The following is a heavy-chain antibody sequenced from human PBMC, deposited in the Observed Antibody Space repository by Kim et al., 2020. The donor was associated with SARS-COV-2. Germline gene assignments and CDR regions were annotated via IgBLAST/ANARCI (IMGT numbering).Heavy chain of an antibody. Sequence: SETLSLTCTVSGGSISSSSYYWGWIRQPPGKGLEWIGSIYYSGSTYYNPSLKSRVTISVDTSKNQFSLKLSSVTAADTAVYYCARHETNYDILTGYYPSNWFDPWGQGTLVTVSS. CDR3: ARHETNYDILTGYYPSNWFDP. CDR2: IYYSGST. V-gene: IGHV4-39*01. D-gene: IGHD3-9*01. CDR1: GGSISSSSYY. J-gene: IGHJ5*02.